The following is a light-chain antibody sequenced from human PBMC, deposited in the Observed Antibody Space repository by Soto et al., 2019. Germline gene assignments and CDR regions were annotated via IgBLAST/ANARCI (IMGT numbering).Light chain of an antibody. CDR3: SSYTSSTDYV. V-gene: IGLV2-14*01. CDR1: SSDIDTYNY. CDR2: EVS. Sequence: QSVLTQPASVSGSPGQSITISCTGTSSDIDTYNYVSWYQQHPGKAPKLIIHEVSNRPSGVSNRFSGSKSGNTASLTISGLQAEDEADYYCSSYTSSTDYVFGTGTKVTVI. J-gene: IGLJ1*01.